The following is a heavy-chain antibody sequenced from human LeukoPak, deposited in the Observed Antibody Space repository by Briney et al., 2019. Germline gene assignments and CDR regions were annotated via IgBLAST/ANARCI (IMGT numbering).Heavy chain of an antibody. V-gene: IGHV3-7*01. CDR1: GFTFSSYW. CDR3: ARIGYSSSSLDY. D-gene: IGHD6-6*01. Sequence: PGGSLRLSCAASGFTFSSYWMSWVRQAPGKGLEWVANIKEDGSVKYYVDSVKGRFTVSRDNAKNSHYLQMNSLRAEDTAVYYCARIGYSSSSLDYWGQGTLVTVSS. J-gene: IGHJ4*02. CDR2: IKEDGSVK.